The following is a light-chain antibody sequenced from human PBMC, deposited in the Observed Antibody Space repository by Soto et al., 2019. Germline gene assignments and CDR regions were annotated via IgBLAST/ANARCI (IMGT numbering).Light chain of an antibody. CDR3: SSYTNINTRACV. V-gene: IGLV2-14*01. Sequence: QSALTQFASVSGSPGQSITISCTGTSIDVGSYNRVSWYQQHPGKAPKLIIYEVTDRPSGVSNRFSGSKSGNTASLTISGLQAEDEAEYYCSSYTNINTRACVFGTGTKLTVL. CDR1: SIDVGSYNR. CDR2: EVT. J-gene: IGLJ1*01.